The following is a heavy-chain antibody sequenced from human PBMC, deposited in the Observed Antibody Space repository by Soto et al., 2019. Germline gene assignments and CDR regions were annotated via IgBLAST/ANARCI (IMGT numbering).Heavy chain of an antibody. CDR3: ARGTNYGDYDRYAFDI. J-gene: IGHJ3*02. CDR1: GFTFSSYG. CDR2: IWYDGSNK. D-gene: IGHD4-17*01. V-gene: IGHV3-33*01. Sequence: GGSLRLSCAASGFTFSSYGMHWVRQAPGKGLEWVAVIWYDGSNKYYADSVKGRFTISRDNSKNTLYLQMNSLRAEDTAVYYCARGTNYGDYDRYAFDIWGQGTMVTVSS.